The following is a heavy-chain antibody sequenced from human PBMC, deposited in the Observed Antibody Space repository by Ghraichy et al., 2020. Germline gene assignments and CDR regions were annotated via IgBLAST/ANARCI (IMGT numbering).Heavy chain of an antibody. Sequence: SETLSLTCDVNGGSFSGYYWNWIRQSPGKGLEWIGEIHYSGSANYNPSLKSRVTMSVHPSKAQFFLNLTSVTAADTAVYYCARFRYYDSSGYHYYAVDVWGQGTPVAVSS. CDR3: ARFRYYDSSGYHYYAVDV. V-gene: IGHV4-34*01. CDR1: GGSFSGYY. D-gene: IGHD3-22*01. CDR2: IHYSGSA. J-gene: IGHJ6*02.